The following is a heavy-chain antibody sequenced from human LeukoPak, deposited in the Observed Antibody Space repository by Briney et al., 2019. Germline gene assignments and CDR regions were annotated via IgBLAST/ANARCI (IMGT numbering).Heavy chain of an antibody. CDR2: IYYRGST. J-gene: IGHJ1*01. CDR1: GESISSTTYY. V-gene: IGHV4-39*07. D-gene: IGHD6-13*01. CDR3: ARDLQSSSWYPEYFQH. Sequence: SETLSLTCTVSGESISSTTYYWGWIRQPPGKGLEWIGSIYYRGSTYYNPSFKSRATISVDTSKNQFSLKLSSVTAADTAVYYCARDLQSSSWYPEYFQHWGQGTLVTVSS.